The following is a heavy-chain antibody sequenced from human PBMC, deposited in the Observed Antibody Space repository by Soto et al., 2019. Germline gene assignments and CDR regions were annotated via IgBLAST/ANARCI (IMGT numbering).Heavy chain of an antibody. CDR2: IKQDGSET. CDR1: GFFFSAYG. D-gene: IGHD3-10*01. Sequence: XGSLRLSLAASGFFFSAYGMSWVRQAPGKGLDWVAIIKQDGSETYYLDSVKGRFTFSRDDAKNSLDLQMSSLRAEDTAVYYCARGPEGFHPLSNKWFDPWGQGTPVTVSS. V-gene: IGHV3-7*01. CDR3: ARGPEGFHPLSNKWFDP. J-gene: IGHJ5*02.